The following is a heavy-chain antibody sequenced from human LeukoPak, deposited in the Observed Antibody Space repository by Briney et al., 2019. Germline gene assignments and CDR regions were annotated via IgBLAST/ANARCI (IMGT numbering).Heavy chain of an antibody. J-gene: IGHJ6*02. CDR1: GFTFSSCW. Sequence: GGSLRLSCAASGFTFSSCWMSWVRQAPGKGLEWVANIKQDGSEKYYVDSVKGRFTISRDNAKNSLYLQMNSLRAEDTAVYYCARSKYSSSWYYSYYGMDVWGQGTTVTVSS. V-gene: IGHV3-7*04. CDR2: IKQDGSEK. CDR3: ARSKYSSSWYYSYYGMDV. D-gene: IGHD6-13*01.